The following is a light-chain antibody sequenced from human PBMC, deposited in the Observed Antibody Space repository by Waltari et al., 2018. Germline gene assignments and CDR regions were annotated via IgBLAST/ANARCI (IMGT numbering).Light chain of an antibody. CDR1: QSVSSY. V-gene: IGKV3-11*01. Sequence: EIVLTQSPATLSLSPGERATLSCRASQSVSSYLAWYQQRPGQAPRLLIYGASNRATGIPARFSGSGSGTDFSLTISSLEPEDFAVYYCQQRNIWPPMYTFGQGTKLE. CDR2: GAS. J-gene: IGKJ2*01. CDR3: QQRNIWPPMYT.